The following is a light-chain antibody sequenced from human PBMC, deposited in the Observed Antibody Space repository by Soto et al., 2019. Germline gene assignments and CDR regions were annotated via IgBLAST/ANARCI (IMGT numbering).Light chain of an antibody. CDR1: QGIRNE. Sequence: IQVTQSPSSLSASFGDRVTITFRASQGIRNELSWYQQKPGKAPKFLIFAASNLQSGVPSRFSGSGSGTEFTLTISSLQPDDFATYYCQQYNSYSRTFGQGTKVDI. V-gene: IGKV1-17*01. CDR2: AAS. CDR3: QQYNSYSRT. J-gene: IGKJ1*01.